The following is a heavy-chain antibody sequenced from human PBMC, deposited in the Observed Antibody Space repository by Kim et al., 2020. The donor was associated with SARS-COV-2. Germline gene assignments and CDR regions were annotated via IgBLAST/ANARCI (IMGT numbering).Heavy chain of an antibody. D-gene: IGHD3-16*01. CDR3: AKDRPGGDAFDI. V-gene: IGHV3-23*01. J-gene: IGHJ3*02. Sequence: YHAGSVEGRFTLSRNHSKHTLYLQMNSLRADDTALYYCAKDRPGGDAFDIWGQGTTVTVSS.